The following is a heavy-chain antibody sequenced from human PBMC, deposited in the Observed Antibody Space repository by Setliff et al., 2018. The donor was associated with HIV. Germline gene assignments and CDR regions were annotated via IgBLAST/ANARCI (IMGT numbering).Heavy chain of an antibody. D-gene: IGHD2-15*01. J-gene: IGHJ5*02. CDR3: VVGHYRSRPTT. CDR1: AFTFNDHW. CDR2: IKKDGSEK. V-gene: IGHV3-7*03. Sequence: GGSLRLSCAASAFTFNDHWMSWVRQAPGKGLEWVANIKKDGSEKNLVDSVKGRFSISRDNAQNSVFLQMDSMRVEDTAVDYCVVGHYRSRPTTWGQGTLVTVSS.